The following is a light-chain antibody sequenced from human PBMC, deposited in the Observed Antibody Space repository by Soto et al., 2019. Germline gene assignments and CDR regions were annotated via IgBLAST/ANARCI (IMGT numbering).Light chain of an antibody. CDR2: DAS. V-gene: IGKV1-5*02. Sequence: DIQMTQTPSTLPASVGDTVSILCRASESISSWLAWYQQKPGNAPRLLIYDASKLGRGVPSRFSGAGSGTEFILTISSLQPDDFATYFCQQYNSYSFGQGTKVDIK. J-gene: IGKJ1*01. CDR1: ESISSW. CDR3: QQYNSYS.